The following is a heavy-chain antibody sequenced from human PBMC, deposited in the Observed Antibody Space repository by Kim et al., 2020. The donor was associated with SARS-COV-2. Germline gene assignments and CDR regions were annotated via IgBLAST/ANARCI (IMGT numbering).Heavy chain of an antibody. J-gene: IGHJ4*02. CDR3: ARDSVALRYFDWAFDY. CDR1: GGTLSSYA. D-gene: IGHD3-9*01. V-gene: IGHV1-69*13. Sequence: SVKVSCKASGGTLSSYAISWVRQAPGQGLEWMGGIIPIFGTANYAQKFQGRVTITADESTSTAYMELSSLRSEDTAVYYCARDSVALRYFDWAFDYGGQRTLVSV. CDR2: IIPIFGTA.